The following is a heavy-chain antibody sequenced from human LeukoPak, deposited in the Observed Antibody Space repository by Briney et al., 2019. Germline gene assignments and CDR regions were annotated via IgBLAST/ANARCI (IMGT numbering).Heavy chain of an antibody. D-gene: IGHD2-15*01. V-gene: IGHV4-34*01. CDR3: ARGFVVVAATGAFDI. J-gene: IGHJ3*02. Sequence: KPSETLSLTCAVYGGSFSGYYWSWIRQPPGKGLEWIGEINHSGSTNYNPSLKSRVTISVDTSKNQFSLKLSSVTAADTAVYYCARGFVVVAATGAFDIWGQGTMVTVSS. CDR2: INHSGST. CDR1: GGSFSGYY.